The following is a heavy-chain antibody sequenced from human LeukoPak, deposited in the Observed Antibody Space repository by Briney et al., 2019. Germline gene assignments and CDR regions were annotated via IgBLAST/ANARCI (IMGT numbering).Heavy chain of an antibody. CDR3: ARSTFPEEHYYYGMDV. V-gene: IGHV1-69*13. Sequence: SVKVSCKASGGTFSSYAISWVRQAPGQGLEWMGGIIPIFGTANYAQKFQGRVTITADESTSTAYMELSSLRSEDTAVYYCARSTFPEEHYYYGMDVWGKGTTVTVSS. J-gene: IGHJ6*04. CDR2: IIPIFGTA. CDR1: GGTFSSYA. D-gene: IGHD1-26*01.